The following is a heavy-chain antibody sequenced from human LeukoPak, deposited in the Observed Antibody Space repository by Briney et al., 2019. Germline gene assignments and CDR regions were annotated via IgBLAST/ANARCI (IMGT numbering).Heavy chain of an antibody. D-gene: IGHD3-3*01. J-gene: IGHJ4*02. V-gene: IGHV3-48*03. CDR2: ISSSGSTI. CDR3: ARDFRFLDDY. CDR1: GFTFSSYE. Sequence: PGGSLRLSCAASGFTFSSYEMNWVRQAPGRGLEWVSYISSSGSTIYYADSVKGRFTISRDSAKNSLYLQMNSLRAEDTAVYYCARDFRFLDDYWGQGTLVTVSS.